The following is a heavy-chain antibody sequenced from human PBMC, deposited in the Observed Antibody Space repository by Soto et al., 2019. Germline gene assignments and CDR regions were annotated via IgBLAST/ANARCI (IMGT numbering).Heavy chain of an antibody. D-gene: IGHD1-7*01. CDR3: ARPLTGTTSWFDP. Sequence: SETLSLTCTVSGGSISSSSYYWGWIRQPPGKGLEWIGSIYYSGSTYYNPSLKSRVTISVDTSKNQFSLKLSSVTAADTAVYYCARPLTGTTSWFDPWGQGTLVT. J-gene: IGHJ5*02. CDR1: GGSISSSSYY. V-gene: IGHV4-39*01. CDR2: IYYSGST.